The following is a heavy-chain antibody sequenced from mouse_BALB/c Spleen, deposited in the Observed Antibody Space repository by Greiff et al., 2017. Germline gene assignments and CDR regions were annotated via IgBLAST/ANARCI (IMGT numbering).Heavy chain of an antibody. Sequence: EVHLVESGGGLVQPGGSRKLSCAASGFTFSSFGMHWVRQAPEKGLEWVAYISSGSSTIYYADTVKGRFTISRDNPKNTLFLQMTSLRSEDTAMYYCARWRNYDYAMDYWGQGTSVTVSS. D-gene: IGHD2-1*01. V-gene: IGHV5-17*02. J-gene: IGHJ4*01. CDR2: ISSGSSTI. CDR1: GFTFSSFG. CDR3: ARWRNYDYAMDY.